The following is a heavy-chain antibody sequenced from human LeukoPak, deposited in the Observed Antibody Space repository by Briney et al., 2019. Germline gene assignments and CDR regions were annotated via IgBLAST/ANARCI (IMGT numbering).Heavy chain of an antibody. J-gene: IGHJ6*02. CDR3: AKESYCSSTSCLDYYYYGMDV. D-gene: IGHD2-2*01. V-gene: IGHV3-23*01. CDR1: GFTFSSYA. Sequence: GGSLRLSCAASGFTFSSYAMSWVRQAPGKGLEWVSAISGSGGSTYYADSVKGRFTISRDNSKNTLYLQMNSLRAEDTAVYYCAKESYCSSTSCLDYYYYGMDVWGQGTTVTVPS. CDR2: ISGSGGST.